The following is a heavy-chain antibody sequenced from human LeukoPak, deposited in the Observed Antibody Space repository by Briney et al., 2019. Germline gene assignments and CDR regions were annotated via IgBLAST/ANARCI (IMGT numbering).Heavy chain of an antibody. J-gene: IGHJ4*02. V-gene: IGHV3-7*05. CDR3: ARDWNGSGWPTDY. Sequence: GGSLRLSCAASGFTFSSHWMSWVRQAPGKGLEWVAIIKTDGSEEDYVDAVKGRFTISRDNAKNCLYLQMNNLRAEDTAVYYCARDWNGSGWPTDYWGQGTLVTVSS. CDR2: IKTDGSEE. D-gene: IGHD6-19*01. CDR1: GFTFSSHW.